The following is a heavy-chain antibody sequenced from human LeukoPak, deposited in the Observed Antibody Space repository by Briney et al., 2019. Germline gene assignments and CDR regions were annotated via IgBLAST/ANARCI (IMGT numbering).Heavy chain of an antibody. CDR2: IIPMFGTV. D-gene: IGHD5-12*01. CDR1: GGTFSSYA. Sequence: SVKVSCKASGGTFSSYAISWVRQAPGQGLEWMGRIIPMFGTVKYAQKFQGRVTITADTSTSTAYMELSSLRYEDTAVYYCARDRDVDIVATTPTLDYWGQGTLVTVSS. V-gene: IGHV1-69*06. J-gene: IGHJ4*02. CDR3: ARDRDVDIVATTPTLDY.